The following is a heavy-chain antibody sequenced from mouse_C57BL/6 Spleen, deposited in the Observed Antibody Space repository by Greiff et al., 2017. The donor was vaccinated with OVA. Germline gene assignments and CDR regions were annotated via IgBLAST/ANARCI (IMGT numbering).Heavy chain of an antibody. Sequence: EVQLQQSVAELVRPGASVKLSCTASGFNIKNTYMHWVKQRPEQGLEWIGRIDPANGNTKYAPKFQGQATITADTSSNTAYLQLSSLTSEDTAIYYCDRGAQALYYAMDYWGQGTSVTVAS. CDR3: DRGAQALYYAMDY. CDR2: IDPANGNT. CDR1: GFNIKNTY. V-gene: IGHV14-3*01. D-gene: IGHD3-2*02. J-gene: IGHJ4*01.